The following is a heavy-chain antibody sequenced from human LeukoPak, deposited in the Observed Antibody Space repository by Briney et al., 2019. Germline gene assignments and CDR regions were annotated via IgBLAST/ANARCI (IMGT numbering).Heavy chain of an antibody. D-gene: IGHD6-13*01. CDR1: GFTFSSYA. J-gene: IGHJ4*02. Sequence: PGGSLRLSCAASGFTFSSYAMSWVRQAPGKGLEWVSAISGSGGSTYYADSEKGRFTISRDNSKNTLYLQMNSLRAEDTAVYYCAKGRGSWPTYYFDYWGQGTLVTVSS. V-gene: IGHV3-23*01. CDR3: AKGRGSWPTYYFDY. CDR2: ISGSGGST.